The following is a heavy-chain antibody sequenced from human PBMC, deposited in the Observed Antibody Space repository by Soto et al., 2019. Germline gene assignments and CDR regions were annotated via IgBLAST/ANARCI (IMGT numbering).Heavy chain of an antibody. CDR1: GYTFTSYG. CDR3: ARGEAHRAVAGTCGY. Sequence: GASVKVSCKASGYTFTSYGISWVRQAPGQGLEWMGWISAYNGNTNYAQKLQGRVTMTTDTSTSTAYMELRSLRSDDTAVYYCARGEAHRAVAGTCGYWGQGTLVTVSS. J-gene: IGHJ4*02. V-gene: IGHV1-18*01. CDR2: ISAYNGNT. D-gene: IGHD6-19*01.